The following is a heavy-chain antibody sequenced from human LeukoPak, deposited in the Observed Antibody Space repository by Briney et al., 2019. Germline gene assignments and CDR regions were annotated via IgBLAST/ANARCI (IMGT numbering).Heavy chain of an antibody. J-gene: IGHJ5*02. CDR1: GGSISSGGYS. Sequence: PSETLSLTCAVSGGSISSGGYSWSWIRQPPGKGLEWIGYIYHSGSTYYNPSLKSRVTISVDRSKNQFSLKLSSVTAADTAVYYCAREYSSSWYGNWFDPWGQGTLVTVSS. CDR2: IYHSGST. D-gene: IGHD6-13*01. V-gene: IGHV4-30-2*01. CDR3: AREYSSSWYGNWFDP.